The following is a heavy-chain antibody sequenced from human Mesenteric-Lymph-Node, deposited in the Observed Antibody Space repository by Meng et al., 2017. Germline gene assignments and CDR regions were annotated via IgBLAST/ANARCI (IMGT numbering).Heavy chain of an antibody. Sequence: EGRLVGAGGGLVQPGGSLRLSCTAPGFSLSTYAMTWVRQGPGKGLEWVSSINEVDAGTYYADSVKGRFTISRDNSKNTMYLQMNSLRVEDTAVYYCARQYLEGGWGQGTLVTVSS. CDR3: ARQYLEGG. V-gene: IGHV3-23*04. J-gene: IGHJ4*02. CDR2: INEVDAGT. D-gene: IGHD2/OR15-2a*01. CDR1: GFSLSTYA.